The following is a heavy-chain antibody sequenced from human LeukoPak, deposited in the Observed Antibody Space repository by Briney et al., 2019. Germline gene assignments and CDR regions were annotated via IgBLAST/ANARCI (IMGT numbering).Heavy chain of an antibody. J-gene: IGHJ4*02. CDR2: ISWNSGSI. CDR3: AKAANIGYCSSTSCYFDY. D-gene: IGHD2-2*01. V-gene: IGHV3-9*03. CDR1: GFTFDDYA. Sequence: GGSLRLSCAASGFTFDDYAMHWVRQAPGKGLEWVSGISWNSGSIGYADSVKGRFTISSDNAKNSLYLQMNSLRAEDMALYYCAKAANIGYCSSTSCYFDYWGQGTLVTVSS.